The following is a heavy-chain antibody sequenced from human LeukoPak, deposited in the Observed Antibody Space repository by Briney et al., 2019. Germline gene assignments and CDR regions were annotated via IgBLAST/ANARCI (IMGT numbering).Heavy chain of an antibody. CDR1: GYTFSNYG. D-gene: IGHD3-10*01. CDR3: AREERRITMIRGGYY. Sequence: ASVKVSCKASGYTFSNYGISWVRQAPGQGLEWMGWISGYNDKTNYAQKLQGRVTMTTDTSTSTAYMELRSLRSDDTAVYYCAREERRITMIRGGYYWGQGTLVTVSS. CDR2: ISGYNDKT. V-gene: IGHV1-18*01. J-gene: IGHJ4*02.